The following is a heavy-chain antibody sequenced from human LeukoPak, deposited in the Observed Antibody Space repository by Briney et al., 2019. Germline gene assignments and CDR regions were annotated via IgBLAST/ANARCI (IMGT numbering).Heavy chain of an antibody. D-gene: IGHD2-2*01. CDR3: ARAIPPEGYCSSTSCYYFDY. CDR2: ISAYNGNT. J-gene: IGHJ4*02. Sequence: ASVKVSCKASGYTFTSYAMHWVRQAPGQRLEWMGWISAYNGNTNYAQKLQGRVTMTTDTSTSTAYMELRSLRSDDTAVYYCARAIPPEGYCSSTSCYYFDYWGQGTLVTVSS. CDR1: GYTFTSYA. V-gene: IGHV1-18*01.